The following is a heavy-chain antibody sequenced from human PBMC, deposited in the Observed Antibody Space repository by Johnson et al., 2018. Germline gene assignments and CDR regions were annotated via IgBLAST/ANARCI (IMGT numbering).Heavy chain of an antibody. CDR2: ISWNGGTI. V-gene: IGHV3-9*01. CDR1: KFTFDDYA. Sequence: VQLVESGGGLVQPGRSLRLSCKASKFTFDDYAMHWVRRAPGGGLEWVSAISWNGGTIAYADSVKGRFTISRDNAKNSLYLQMNSLRDEDTALYYCAKDATWERGPFDYWGQGTLVTVSS. D-gene: IGHD1-26*01. J-gene: IGHJ4*02. CDR3: AKDATWERGPFDY.